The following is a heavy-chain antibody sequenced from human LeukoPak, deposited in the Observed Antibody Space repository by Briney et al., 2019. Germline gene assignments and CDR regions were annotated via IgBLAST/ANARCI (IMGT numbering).Heavy chain of an antibody. CDR2: SYSSGNA. CDR3: ARLPRGLWFGELIFDY. D-gene: IGHD3-10*01. V-gene: IGHV4-4*09. Sequence: SETLSLTCTVSGGSISNYYWYWMRKPPGKGLEWIAYSYSSGNANYDPSLKSRVTISVDTSMNQFSLKLSSVTAADTAVYYCARLPRGLWFGELIFDYWGQGTLVTVSS. J-gene: IGHJ4*02. CDR1: GGSISNYY.